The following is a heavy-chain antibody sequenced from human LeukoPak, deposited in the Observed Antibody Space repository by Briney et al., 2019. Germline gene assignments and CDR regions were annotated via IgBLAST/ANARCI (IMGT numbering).Heavy chain of an antibody. CDR1: GGSISSYY. CDR3: AREREHYYDSSGYLGYFDY. D-gene: IGHD3-22*01. CDR2: IYYSGST. Sequence: PSETLCLTCTVSGGSISSYYWSWIRQPPGKGLEWIGYIYYSGSTNYNPSLKSRVTISVDTSKNQFSLKLSSVTAADTAVYYCAREREHYYDSSGYLGYFDYWGQGTLVTVSS. V-gene: IGHV4-59*01. J-gene: IGHJ4*02.